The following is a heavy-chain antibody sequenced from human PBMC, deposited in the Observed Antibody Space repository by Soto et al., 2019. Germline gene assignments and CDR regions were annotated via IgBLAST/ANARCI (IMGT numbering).Heavy chain of an antibody. Sequence: SVKVSCKDSGGTFSSYAISWVRQAPGQGLELMGGIIPIFGTANYAQKFQGRVTITADESTSTAYMELSSLSSEGTAVYYCLLFVVAAPYYFYYGLDVWGQGTTVTVSS. CDR2: IIPIFGTA. D-gene: IGHD2-15*01. CDR3: LLFVVAAPYYFYYGLDV. CDR1: GGTFSSYA. J-gene: IGHJ6*02. V-gene: IGHV1-69*13.